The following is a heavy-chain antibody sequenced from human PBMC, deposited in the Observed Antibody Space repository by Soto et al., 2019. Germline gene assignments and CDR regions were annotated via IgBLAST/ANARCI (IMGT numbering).Heavy chain of an antibody. CDR2: IYSGSST. J-gene: IGHJ4*02. D-gene: IGHD6-6*01. CDR3: ARAFDSYSSSSDYFDY. V-gene: IGHV3-66*01. CDR1: GFIVSSDD. Sequence: EGSLILSWAACGFIVSSDDMSWVRQAPGKGLEWVSVIYSGSSTYYADSVKGRFTMSRDTFKNTLYLQMNSLRAEDTAVYYCARAFDSYSSSSDYFDYWGQGTLVTVSS.